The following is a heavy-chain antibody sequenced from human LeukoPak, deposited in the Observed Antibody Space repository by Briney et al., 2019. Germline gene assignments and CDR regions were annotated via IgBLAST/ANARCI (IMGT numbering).Heavy chain of an antibody. D-gene: IGHD5-18*01. Sequence: PGGSLRLYCAASGFTFSDYYMSWIRQATGKGLEWVSYISSSGSTIYYADSVKGRFTISRDNAKNSLYLQMNSLRAEDTAVYYCARDMFTAMVTWGGFDPWGQGTLVTVSS. CDR3: ARDMFTAMVTWGGFDP. CDR2: ISSSGSTI. V-gene: IGHV3-11*01. CDR1: GFTFSDYY. J-gene: IGHJ5*02.